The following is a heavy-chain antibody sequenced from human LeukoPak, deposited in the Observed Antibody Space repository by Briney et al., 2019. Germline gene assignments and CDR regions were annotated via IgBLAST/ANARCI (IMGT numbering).Heavy chain of an antibody. CDR3: TTQGDYGDYFDY. CDR2: IKSETDGGTT. D-gene: IGHD4-17*01. CDR1: GFTFSNAS. J-gene: IGHJ4*02. Sequence: GGSLRLSCAASGFTFSNASMSWVRQAPGKGLEWVGRIKSETDGGTTDYAAPVKGRFTISRDDSKNTLYLQMNSLKTEDTAVYYCTTQGDYGDYFDYWGQGTLVTVSS. V-gene: IGHV3-15*01.